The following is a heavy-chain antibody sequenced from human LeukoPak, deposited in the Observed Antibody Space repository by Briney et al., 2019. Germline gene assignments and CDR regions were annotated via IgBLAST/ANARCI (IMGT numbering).Heavy chain of an antibody. J-gene: IGHJ4*02. CDR1: GFTFSSYG. D-gene: IGHD6-19*01. Sequence: GGSLRLSCAASGFTFSSYGMHWVRQAPGKGLEWVAIISYDGSNKYYADSVKGRFTISRDNSKDTLYLQMNSLRAEDTAIYYCAKVSPRIVVAGQFDYWGQGTLVTVSS. CDR3: AKVSPRIVVAGQFDY. V-gene: IGHV3-30*18. CDR2: ISYDGSNK.